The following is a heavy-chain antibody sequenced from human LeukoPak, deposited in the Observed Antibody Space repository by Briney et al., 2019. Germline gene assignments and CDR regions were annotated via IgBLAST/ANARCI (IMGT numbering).Heavy chain of an antibody. CDR1: GFTFSSYG. V-gene: IGHV3-53*01. Sequence: GGSLRLSCAASGFTFSSYGMSWVRQTPGKGLEWVSVIYSGGSTYYADSVKGRFTISRDNSKNTLYLQMNSLRAEDTAVYYCSCYAAPNGWWGQGTLVTVSS. D-gene: IGHD2-2*01. CDR3: SCYAAPNGW. J-gene: IGHJ4*02. CDR2: IYSGGST.